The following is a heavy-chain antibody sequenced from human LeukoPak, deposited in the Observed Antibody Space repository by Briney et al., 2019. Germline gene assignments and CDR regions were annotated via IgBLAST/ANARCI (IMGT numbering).Heavy chain of an antibody. CDR3: ASPGQWELLGGAFDI. V-gene: IGHV4-39*01. J-gene: IGHJ3*02. CDR2: IYYTGST. D-gene: IGHD1-26*01. Sequence: SETLSLTCTVSGGSISSSSYYWGWIRQPPGKGLEWIGSIYYTGSTYYNPSLKSRVTISVDTSKNQFSLKLSSVTAADTAVYYCASPGQWELLGGAFDIWGQGTMVTVSS. CDR1: GGSISSSSYY.